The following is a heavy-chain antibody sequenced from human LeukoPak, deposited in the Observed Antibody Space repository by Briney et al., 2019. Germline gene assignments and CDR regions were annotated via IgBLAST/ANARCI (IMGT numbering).Heavy chain of an antibody. CDR1: GFTVSSNY. J-gene: IGHJ6*02. Sequence: GGSLRLSSAASGFTVSSNYMSWVRQAQGKGLEWVSVIYSGGSTYYADSVKGRFTISRDNSKNTLYLQMNSLRAEDTAVYYCARDLGIAARPYYYYGMDVWGQGTTVTVSS. D-gene: IGHD6-6*01. CDR2: IYSGGST. CDR3: ARDLGIAARPYYYYGMDV. V-gene: IGHV3-66*01.